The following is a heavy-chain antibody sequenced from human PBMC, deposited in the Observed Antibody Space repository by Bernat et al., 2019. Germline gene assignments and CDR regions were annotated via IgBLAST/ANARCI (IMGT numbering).Heavy chain of an antibody. CDR1: GYTFTSYG. CDR3: ARWGAYCSSTSCSGWFDP. Sequence: QVQLVQSGAEVKKPGASVKVSCKASGYTFTSYGISWVRQAPGQGLEWMGWIIAYNGNTNYAQKPQGRVTMTTDTSTSTAYMELRSLRSDDTAVYYCARWGAYCSSTSCSGWFDPWGQGTLVTVSS. V-gene: IGHV1-18*04. CDR2: IIAYNGNT. D-gene: IGHD2-2*01. J-gene: IGHJ5*02.